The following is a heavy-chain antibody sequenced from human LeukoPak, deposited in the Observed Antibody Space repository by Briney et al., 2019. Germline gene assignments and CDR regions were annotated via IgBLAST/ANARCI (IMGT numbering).Heavy chain of an antibody. J-gene: IGHJ4*02. D-gene: IGHD3-10*01. CDR3: ARGTLLWFGETSRHFDY. CDR1: GDRVSSNSAG. Sequence: SQTLSLTCAVSGDRVSSNSAGWNWIRQSPSRGLDWLGRTYYRSKWYNDYAVSVKSRITINPYTSKNQFSLQLNSVTPEDTAVYYCARGTLLWFGETSRHFDYWGQGTLVTVSS. CDR2: TYYRSKWYN. V-gene: IGHV6-1*01.